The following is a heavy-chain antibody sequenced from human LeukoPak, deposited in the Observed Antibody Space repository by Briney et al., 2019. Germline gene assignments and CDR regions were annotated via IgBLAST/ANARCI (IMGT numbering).Heavy chain of an antibody. CDR2: VSGSGGTK. CDR3: AKAAGYSSNWYNFDY. Sequence: GGSLRLSCAASGFTFSDYALNWVRQAPGKGLEWVSSVSGSGGTKYYADSVRGRFTISRDNSKNTVCLHMDSLRAEDTAVYYCAKAAGYSSNWYNFDYWGQGTLVTVSS. J-gene: IGHJ4*02. V-gene: IGHV3-23*01. CDR1: GFTFSDYA. D-gene: IGHD6-13*01.